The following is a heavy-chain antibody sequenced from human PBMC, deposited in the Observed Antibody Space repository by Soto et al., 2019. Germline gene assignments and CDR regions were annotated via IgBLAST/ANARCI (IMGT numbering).Heavy chain of an antibody. Sequence: PSETLSLTCTVSGGSISSGDYYWSWIRQPPGKGLEWIGYIYYSGSTYYNPSLKSRVTISVDTSKNQFSLKLSSVTAADTAVYYCVMGELSPRDYFDYWGQGTLVTVSS. J-gene: IGHJ4*02. V-gene: IGHV4-30-4*01. CDR3: VMGELSPRDYFDY. CDR1: GGSISSGDYY. D-gene: IGHD3-16*02. CDR2: IYYSGST.